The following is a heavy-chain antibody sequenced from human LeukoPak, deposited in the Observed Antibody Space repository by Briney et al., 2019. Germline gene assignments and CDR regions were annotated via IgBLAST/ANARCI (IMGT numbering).Heavy chain of an antibody. CDR3: AKDANYLDSSGYFIPFDY. CDR1: GFTFSRFA. CDR2: ISGNGLQT. Sequence: PGGSLRLSCSASGFTFSRFAMTWVRHLPGKGLEWVSTISGNGLQTFYADSVKGCFSVSRDNSVNIVYLQMDSLRADDSALYSCAKDANYLDSSGYFIPFDYWGPGTLVTVAS. V-gene: IGHV3-23*01. J-gene: IGHJ4*02. D-gene: IGHD3-22*01.